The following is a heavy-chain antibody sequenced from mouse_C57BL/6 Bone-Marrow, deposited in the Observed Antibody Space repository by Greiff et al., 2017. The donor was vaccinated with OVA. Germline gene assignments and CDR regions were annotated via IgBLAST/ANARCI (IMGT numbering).Heavy chain of an antibody. CDR1: GFTFSDYG. V-gene: IGHV5-15*04. Sequence: DVQLVESGGGLVQPGGSLKLSCAASGFTFSDYGMAWVRQAPRKGPEWVAFISNLAYSIYYADTVTGRFTISRENAKNTLYLEMSSLRSEDTAMYYCARRGGIYYYGSRDWYFDVWGTGTTVTVSS. CDR2: ISNLAYSI. J-gene: IGHJ1*03. CDR3: ARRGGIYYYGSRDWYFDV. D-gene: IGHD1-1*01.